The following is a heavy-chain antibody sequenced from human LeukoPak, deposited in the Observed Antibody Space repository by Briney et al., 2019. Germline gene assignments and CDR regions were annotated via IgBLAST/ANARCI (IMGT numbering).Heavy chain of an antibody. V-gene: IGHV3-23*01. CDR3: AHPTEYSSSWYGNWFDP. J-gene: IGHJ5*02. CDR1: GFTFTSYA. D-gene: IGHD6-13*01. CDR2: ISGSGGST. Sequence: GGSLRLSCAASGFTFTSYAMTWVRQAPGKGLEWVSAISGSGGSTYYADSVKGRFTISRDNSKNTLYLQMNSLRAEDTAVYYCAHPTEYSSSWYGNWFDPWGQGTLVTVSS.